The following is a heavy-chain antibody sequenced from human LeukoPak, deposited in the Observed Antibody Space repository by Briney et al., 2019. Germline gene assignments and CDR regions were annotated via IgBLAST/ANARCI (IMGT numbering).Heavy chain of an antibody. J-gene: IGHJ3*02. CDR2: IYPGDSDT. CDR3: ARHDYGSEDAFDI. CDR1: GYRFTSYW. Sequence: GESLQISCKGSGYRFTSYWVGWVRQMPGKGLEWMGIIYPGDSDTRYSPSFQGQVTISADKSISTAYLQWSSLKASDTAMYYCARHDYGSEDAFDIWGQGTMVTVSS. V-gene: IGHV5-51*01. D-gene: IGHD3-10*01.